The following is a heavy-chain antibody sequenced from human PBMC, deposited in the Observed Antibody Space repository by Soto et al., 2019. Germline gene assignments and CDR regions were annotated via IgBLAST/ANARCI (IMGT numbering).Heavy chain of an antibody. CDR1: GFTFSSYW. CDR2: INSDGSST. V-gene: IGHV3-74*01. J-gene: IGHJ6*02. CDR3: ARQMTTVTLEYYYYYGMDV. D-gene: IGHD4-17*01. Sequence: PGGSLRLSCAASGFTFSSYWMHWVRQAPGKGLVWVSRINSDGSSTSYADSVKGRFTISRDNAKNTLYLQMNSLRAEDTAVYYCARQMTTVTLEYYYYYGMDVSGQGTTVTVSS.